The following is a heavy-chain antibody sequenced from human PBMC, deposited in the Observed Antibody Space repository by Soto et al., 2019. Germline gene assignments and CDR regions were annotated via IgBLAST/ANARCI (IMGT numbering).Heavy chain of an antibody. J-gene: IGHJ5*02. V-gene: IGHV3-48*01. D-gene: IGHD1-1*01. CDR1: GFTFSSYS. CDR2: ISSSSSTI. Sequence: EVQLVESGGGLVQPGGSLRLSCAASGFTFSSYSMNWVRQAPGKGLEWVSYISSSSSTIYYADSVKGRFTISRDNAKNSLYLQMNSLRAEDTAVYYCASDGTGGTYNWFDPWGQGTLVTVSS. CDR3: ASDGTGGTYNWFDP.